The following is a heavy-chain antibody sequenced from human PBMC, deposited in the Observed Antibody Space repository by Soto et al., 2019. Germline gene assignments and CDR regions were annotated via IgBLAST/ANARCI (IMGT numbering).Heavy chain of an antibody. CDR1: GFTFSSYS. D-gene: IGHD5-18*01. J-gene: IGHJ4*02. CDR3: ARDQPGYSYGYGLGY. Sequence: EVQLVESGGGLVKPGGSLRLSCAASGFTFSSYSMNWVRQAPGKGLEWVSSISSSSSYIYYADSVKGRFTISRDNAKNSLYLQRNSLRAEDTAVYYCARDQPGYSYGYGLGYWGQGTLVTGSS. CDR2: ISSSSSYI. V-gene: IGHV3-21*01.